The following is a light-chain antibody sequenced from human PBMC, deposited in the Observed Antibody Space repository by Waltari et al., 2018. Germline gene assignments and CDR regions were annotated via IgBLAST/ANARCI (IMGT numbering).Light chain of an antibody. CDR1: IRDVGSYTR. V-gene: IGLV2-18*02. CDR2: EVS. Sequence: QSALTQPPSVSGSPGQSVTIPCTGTIRDVGSYTRVSWYHQPPDTAPKLIIYEVSDRPSGVPDRFSGSKSANTAFLTISGLQAEDEADYFCSSYTSSSTWVFGTGTKVTVL. CDR3: SSYTSSSTWV. J-gene: IGLJ1*01.